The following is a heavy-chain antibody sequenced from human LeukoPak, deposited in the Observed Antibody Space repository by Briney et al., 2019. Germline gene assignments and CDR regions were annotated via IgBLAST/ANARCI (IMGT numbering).Heavy chain of an antibody. CDR3: ARIAVAGTFLDY. CDR1: GASINTYY. Sequence: PSETLSLTCTVSGASINTYYWSWIRQPPGKGLEWIGYIYYSGTTSYNPSLKTRVTISIDTSKNQFSLKLSSVTAADTAVYYCARIAVAGTFLDYWGQGTLVTVSS. V-gene: IGHV4-59*01. CDR2: IYYSGTT. D-gene: IGHD6-19*01. J-gene: IGHJ4*02.